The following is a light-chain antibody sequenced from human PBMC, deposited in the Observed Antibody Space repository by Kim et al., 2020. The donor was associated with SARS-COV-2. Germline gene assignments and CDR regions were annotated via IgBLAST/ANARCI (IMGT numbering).Light chain of an antibody. V-gene: IGLV2-14*03. J-gene: IGLJ2*01. CDR1: SSDVGGYNY. Sequence: QSALTQPASVSGSPGQSITISCTGTSSDVGGYNYVSWYQQHPGKAPKLMIYDVSNRPSGVSNHFSGSKSGNTASLTISGLQAEDEADYYCSSYTSSSTVFGGGTQLTVL. CDR2: DVS. CDR3: SSYTSSSTV.